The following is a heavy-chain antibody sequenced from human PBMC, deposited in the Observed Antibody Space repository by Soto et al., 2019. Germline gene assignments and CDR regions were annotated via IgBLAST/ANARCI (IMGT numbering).Heavy chain of an antibody. CDR1: GYTFTSHG. Sequence: QVELVQSGGEVKKPGASVKVSCKASGYTFTSHGISWVRQAPGQGLEWVGWINPNNDNSVSAQKFQDRVTLPTDTATSTVYMALMSLTSDATAFFYRARTPTYSRLGVHLGQGTLVTVAS. CDR2: INPNNDNS. J-gene: IGHJ4*02. D-gene: IGHD3-22*01. CDR3: ARTPTYSRLGVH. V-gene: IGHV1-18*04.